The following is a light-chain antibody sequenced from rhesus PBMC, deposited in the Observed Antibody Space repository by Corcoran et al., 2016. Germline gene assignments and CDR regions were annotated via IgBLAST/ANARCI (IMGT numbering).Light chain of an antibody. CDR3: QETYNLWT. CDR2: GAS. J-gene: IGKJ1*01. Sequence: EIVMTQSPATLSLSPGERATLSCRASQSVSSYLAWYQQKPGQAPRLLIYGASSRATGIPDRFSGSGSGTDFTLTISSLEPEDFAVYYCQETYNLWTFGQGTKVEIK. V-gene: IGKV3-31*02. CDR1: QSVSSY.